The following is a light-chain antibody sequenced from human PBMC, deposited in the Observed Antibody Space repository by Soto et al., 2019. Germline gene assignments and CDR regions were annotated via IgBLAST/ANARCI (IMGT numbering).Light chain of an antibody. CDR2: DAS. Sequence: EIVLTQYPTTLSLSPGGAATLSCRASQSVSRYLAWYQPKPGQAPRIIIYDASSRATGIPARFSGSRSGTDFTLTISRLEPEDVAVYYCQQRSSWPITLGQGTRLEIK. CDR3: QQRSSWPIT. V-gene: IGKV3-11*01. J-gene: IGKJ5*01. CDR1: QSVSRY.